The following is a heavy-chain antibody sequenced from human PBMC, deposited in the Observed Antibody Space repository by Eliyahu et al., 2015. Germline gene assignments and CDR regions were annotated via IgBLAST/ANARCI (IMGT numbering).Heavy chain of an antibody. D-gene: IGHD2-15*01. Sequence: QVQLQQWGAGLLKPSEXLSLTCAVYGGSFSGYYWSWIRQPPGKGLEWIGEINHSXSTNYNPSLKSRVTISVDTSKNQFSLKLSSVTAADTAVYYCAREGRCRSGGSCYSRSRGDYWGQGTLVTVSS. CDR3: AREGRCRSGGSCYSRSRGDY. CDR2: INHSXST. CDR1: GGSFSGYY. J-gene: IGHJ4*02. V-gene: IGHV4-34*01.